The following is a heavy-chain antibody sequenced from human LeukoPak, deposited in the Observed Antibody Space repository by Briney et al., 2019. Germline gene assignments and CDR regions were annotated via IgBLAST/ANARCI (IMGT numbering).Heavy chain of an antibody. CDR2: VSGDGDSA. D-gene: IGHD4-17*01. CDR1: DFTFSTYN. Sequence: GGSLRLSCAASDFTFSTYNMIWVRQAPGKGLEWVSLVSGDGDSADYADPVKGRFTISRDNSKNSLHLHINNLRTEDTAFYYCAKDSAPMTTVKTTFDYWGQGTSVTVSS. V-gene: IGHV3-43*02. J-gene: IGHJ4*02. CDR3: AKDSAPMTTVKTTFDY.